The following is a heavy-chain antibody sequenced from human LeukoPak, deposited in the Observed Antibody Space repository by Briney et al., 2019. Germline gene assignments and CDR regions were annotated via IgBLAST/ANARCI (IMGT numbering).Heavy chain of an antibody. CDR2: IYSGGST. D-gene: IGHD6-19*01. V-gene: IGHV3-66*01. CDR3: ARAITWVAVAGPGDN. Sequence: PGGSLRLSCAASGITFSSYWMSWVRQAPGKGLEWVSVIYSGGSTNYADSVKGRFTISRDNSKNTLYLQMDSLRAEDTAVYYCARAITWVAVAGPGDNWGQGTLVTVSS. J-gene: IGHJ4*02. CDR1: GITFSSYW.